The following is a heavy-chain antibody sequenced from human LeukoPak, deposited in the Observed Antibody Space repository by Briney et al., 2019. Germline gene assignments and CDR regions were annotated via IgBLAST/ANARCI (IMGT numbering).Heavy chain of an antibody. V-gene: IGHV3-74*01. CDR2: ISSDGIST. D-gene: IGHD5-24*01. CDR3: ARSREPGRDGDY. J-gene: IGHJ4*02. CDR1: GFTFSSYW. Sequence: PGGSLRLSCAASGFTFSSYWMHWVRQVAGKGLAWVSRISSDGISTAYADSVKGRFTLSRDNAKNTLYLQMNSLRAEDTAVYFCARSREPGRDGDYWGQGTLVTVSS.